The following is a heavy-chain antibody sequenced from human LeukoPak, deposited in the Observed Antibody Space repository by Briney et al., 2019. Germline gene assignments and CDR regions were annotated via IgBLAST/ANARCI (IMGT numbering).Heavy chain of an antibody. V-gene: IGHV1-18*01. CDR3: ARMRQSAQYNWFDP. CDR2: ISAYNGNT. Sequence: ASVNVSCKASGYTFTSYGISWVRQAPGQGLEWMGWISAYNGNTNYAQKVEDRVTMTTDTSTSTAYMELRSRRCDDTAVDYCARMRQSAQYNWFDPWGQGTLVTVSS. CDR1: GYTFTSYG. D-gene: IGHD4-11*01. J-gene: IGHJ5*02.